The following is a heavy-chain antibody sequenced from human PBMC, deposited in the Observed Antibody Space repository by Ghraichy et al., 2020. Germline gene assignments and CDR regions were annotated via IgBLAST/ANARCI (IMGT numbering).Heavy chain of an antibody. CDR2: ISSASDAT. D-gene: IGHD1-14*01. J-gene: IGHJ4*02. CDR3: ARDHTEPNFDY. V-gene: IGHV3-48*02. CDR1: GFSFGGYN. Sequence: GESLNISCAASGFSFGGYNMNWVRQAPGKGLEWLSYISSASDATRYADSVKGRFTISRDNAKNSLYLQMNSLREEDTGVYYCARDHTEPNFDYWGQGTLVAVSS.